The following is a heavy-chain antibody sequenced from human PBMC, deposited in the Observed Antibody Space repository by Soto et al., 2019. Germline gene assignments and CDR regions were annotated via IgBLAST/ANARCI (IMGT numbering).Heavy chain of an antibody. CDR2: ISYDGSNK. J-gene: IGHJ4*02. D-gene: IGHD2-2*01. V-gene: IGHV3-30-3*01. Sequence: QVQLVESGGGVVQPGRCLRLSCAASGFTFSSYAMHWVRQALGKGLEWVAVISYDGSNKYYADSVKGRFTISRDNSKNTLYLQMNSLRAEDTAVYYCARDEQLLSISLFDYWGQGTLVTVSS. CDR3: ARDEQLLSISLFDY. CDR1: GFTFSSYA.